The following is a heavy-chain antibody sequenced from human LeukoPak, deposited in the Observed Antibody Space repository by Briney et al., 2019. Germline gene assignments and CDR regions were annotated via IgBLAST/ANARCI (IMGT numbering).Heavy chain of an antibody. J-gene: IGHJ4*02. D-gene: IGHD3-22*01. CDR2: IYSGGST. CDR1: GFTFSSNY. CDR3: AREPQYYYDSSGYSTT. V-gene: IGHV3-66*02. Sequence: PGGSLRLSCAASGFTFSSNYMSWVRQAPGKGLEWVSVIYSGGSTYYADSVKGRFTISRDNSKNTLYLQMNGLRAEDTAVYYCAREPQYYYDSSGYSTTWGQGTLVTVSS.